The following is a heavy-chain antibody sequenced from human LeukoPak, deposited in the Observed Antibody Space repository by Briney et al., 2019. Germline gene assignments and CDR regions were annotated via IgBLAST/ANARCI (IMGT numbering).Heavy chain of an antibody. CDR3: ARDYGGVSSGWTLFDY. CDR1: GFTLSSYE. V-gene: IGHV3-48*03. J-gene: IGHJ4*02. D-gene: IGHD6-19*01. CDR2: ISSSGDTI. Sequence: GGSLRLSCAASGFTLSSYEMNWVRQAPGKGLEWVSYISSSGDTIYYADSVKGRFTISRDNSKNTLYLQMNSLRAEDTAVYYCARDYGGVSSGWTLFDYWGQGTLVTVSS.